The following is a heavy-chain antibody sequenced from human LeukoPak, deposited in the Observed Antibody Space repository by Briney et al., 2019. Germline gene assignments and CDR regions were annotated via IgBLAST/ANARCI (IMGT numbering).Heavy chain of an antibody. CDR2: ISGSGGKT. Sequence: GGSLRLSCAASGLTFSSYGMSWVRQAPGKGLDWVSAISGSGGKTYYADSVKGRFTISRDNSKNTLYLQMNSLRAEDTAVYYCARDRWGYSYGGYWGQGILVTVSS. CDR3: ARDRWGYSYGGY. V-gene: IGHV3-23*01. J-gene: IGHJ4*02. D-gene: IGHD5-18*01. CDR1: GLTFSSYG.